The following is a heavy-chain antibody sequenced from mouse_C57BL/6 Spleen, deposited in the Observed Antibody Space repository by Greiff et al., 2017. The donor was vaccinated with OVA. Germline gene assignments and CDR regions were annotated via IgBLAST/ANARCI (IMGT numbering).Heavy chain of an antibody. J-gene: IGHJ4*01. CDR3: ARGGSSHYYAMDY. Sequence: DVKLVESGGGLVKPGGSLKLSCAASGFTFSSYAMSWVRQTPEKRLEWVATISDGGSYTYYPDNVKGRFTISRDNAKNNLYLQMSHLKSEDTAMYYCARGGSSHYYAMDYWGQGTSVTVSS. D-gene: IGHD1-1*01. CDR2: ISDGGSYT. V-gene: IGHV5-4*03. CDR1: GFTFSSYA.